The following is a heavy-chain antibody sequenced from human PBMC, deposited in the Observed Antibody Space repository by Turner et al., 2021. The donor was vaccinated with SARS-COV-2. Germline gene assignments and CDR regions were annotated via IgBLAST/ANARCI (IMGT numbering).Heavy chain of an antibody. CDR2: ISLDSDRI. CDR3: ARYRRDYDFWSGAYGMGGMDV. J-gene: IGHJ6*02. CDR1: GFRFDLYA. D-gene: IGHD3-3*01. V-gene: IGHV3-9*01. Sequence: EVQLVESGGGLVQPGGSLRLSCVVSGFRFDLYAMHWVRQTPGKGLEWVSSISLDSDRIAYADSVKGRFTISRDNAKNSIYLQMNSLRAEDTAVYYCARYRRDYDFWSGAYGMGGMDVWGQGTTVTVSS.